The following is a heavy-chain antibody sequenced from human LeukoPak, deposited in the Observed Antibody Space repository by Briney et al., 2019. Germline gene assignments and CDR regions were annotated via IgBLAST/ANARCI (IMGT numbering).Heavy chain of an antibody. D-gene: IGHD4-11*01. CDR2: IYYSGAT. CDR1: GYSISSGYY. J-gene: IGHJ4*01. CDR3: AREDDYNAWNEYSSRDY. V-gene: IGHV4-38-2*02. Sequence: PSETLSLTCTVSGYSISSGYYWGWVRQPPGKGLEWIASIYYSGATSYKTSLKSRLTISLDASHNQFSLKLRSVTAADTAVYYCAREDDYNAWNEYSSRDYWGHGLLVTVCS.